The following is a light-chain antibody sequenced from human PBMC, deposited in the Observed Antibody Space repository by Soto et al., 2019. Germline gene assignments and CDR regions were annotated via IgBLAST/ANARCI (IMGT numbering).Light chain of an antibody. CDR2: EVS. CDR3: SSYTGSSYV. V-gene: IGLV2-8*01. J-gene: IGLJ1*01. CDR1: GSDVGDYNY. Sequence: QSVLTQPPSASGSPGQSVTISCTGTGSDVGDYNYVSWYQQHPGKAPKLMIYEVSKRPSGVPDRFSGSKSGNTASLTVSGLQAEDEATYYCSSYTGSSYVFGTGTKVTVL.